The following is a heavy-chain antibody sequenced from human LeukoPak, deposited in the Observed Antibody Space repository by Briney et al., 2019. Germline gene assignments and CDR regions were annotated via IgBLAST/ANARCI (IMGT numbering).Heavy chain of an antibody. CDR2: IYYSGST. Sequence: SETLSLTCTVSGGSISSYYWSWIRQPPGKGLEWIGYIYYSGSTNYNPSLKSRVTISVDTSKNQFSLKLSSVTAADTAVYYCARGGKPKKEEVWFGELLSFENGMDVWGQGTTVTVSS. D-gene: IGHD3-10*01. CDR3: ARGGKPKKEEVWFGELLSFENGMDV. CDR1: GGSISSYY. V-gene: IGHV4-59*01. J-gene: IGHJ6*02.